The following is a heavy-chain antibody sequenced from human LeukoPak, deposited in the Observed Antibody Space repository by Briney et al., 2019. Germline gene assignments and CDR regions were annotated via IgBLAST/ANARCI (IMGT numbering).Heavy chain of an antibody. D-gene: IGHD3-3*01. V-gene: IGHV1-69*13. J-gene: IGHJ4*02. Sequence: SVKVSCKASGGTFISYAISWVRQAPGQGLEWMGGTIPIFGTANYAQKFQGRVTITADESTSTAYMELSSLRSEDTAVYYCARVGDFWSGYYRPFDYWGQGTLVTVSS. CDR2: TIPIFGTA. CDR1: GGTFISYA. CDR3: ARVGDFWSGYYRPFDY.